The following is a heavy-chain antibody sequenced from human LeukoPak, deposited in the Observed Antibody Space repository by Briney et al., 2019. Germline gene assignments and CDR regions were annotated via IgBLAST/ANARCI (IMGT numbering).Heavy chain of an antibody. CDR1: GFTFSSYV. CDR2: INGGGGT. Sequence: GGSLRLSCAVSGFTFSSYVMSWVRRAPGKGLEWVSGINGGGGTYYADYVKGRFTISRDNSKNTLYLQMNSLTADDTAVYYCEAHLYSGNLPDYWGQGTLVTVSS. V-gene: IGHV3-23*01. J-gene: IGHJ4*02. D-gene: IGHD1-26*01. CDR3: EAHLYSGNLPDY.